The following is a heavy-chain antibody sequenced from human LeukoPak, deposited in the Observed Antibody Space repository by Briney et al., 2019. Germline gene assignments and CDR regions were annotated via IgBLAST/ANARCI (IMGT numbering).Heavy chain of an antibody. CDR3: ARDSKRATDYDFWSSPYAFDI. J-gene: IGHJ3*02. CDR2: IYHSGST. V-gene: IGHV4-30-2*01. CDR1: GGSISSGGYY. Sequence: SETLSLTCTVSGGSISSGGYYWSWIRQPPGKGLEWIGYIYHSGSTYYNPSLKSRVTISVDRSKNQFSLKLSSVTAADTAVYYCARDSKRATDYDFWSSPYAFDIWGQGTMVTVSS. D-gene: IGHD3-3*01.